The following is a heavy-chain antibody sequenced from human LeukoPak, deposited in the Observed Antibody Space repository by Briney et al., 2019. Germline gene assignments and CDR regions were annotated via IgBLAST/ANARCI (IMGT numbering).Heavy chain of an antibody. CDR3: ARDLDAAAAGTPQGY. CDR1: GFTFSSYE. CDR2: ISASGTIT. Sequence: GGSLRLSCAASGFTFSSYEMNWVRQAPGKGLEWISYISASGTITHYADSVEGRFTISRDNAKNSLYLQMNSLRAEDTALYYCARDLDAAAAGTPQGYWGQGTLVTVSS. D-gene: IGHD6-13*01. V-gene: IGHV3-48*03. J-gene: IGHJ4*02.